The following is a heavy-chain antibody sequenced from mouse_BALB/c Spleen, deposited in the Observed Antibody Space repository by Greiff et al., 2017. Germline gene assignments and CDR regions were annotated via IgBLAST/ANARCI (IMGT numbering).Heavy chain of an antibody. CDR2: ISYSGST. V-gene: IGHV3-2*02. CDR3: ASSRAYYRYDWFAY. J-gene: IGHJ3*01. D-gene: IGHD2-14*01. CDR1: GYSITSDYA. Sequence: EVKLMESGPGLVKPSQSLSLTCTVTGYSITSDYAWYWIRQSPGNLLEWMGYISYSGSTSYNPSLKSRIAITRDTSKNQFFLQLNSVTTEDTATYYCASSRAYYRYDWFAYWGQGTLVTVSA.